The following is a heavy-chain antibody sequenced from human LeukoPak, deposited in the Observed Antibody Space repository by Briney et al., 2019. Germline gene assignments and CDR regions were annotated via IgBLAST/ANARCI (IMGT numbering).Heavy chain of an antibody. Sequence: GGSLRLSCTASGFTFGDYAMSWVRQAPGKGLEWVGFIRSKAYGGTTEYAASVKGRFTISRDDSKSIAYLQMNSLKTEDTAVYYCTRDQQRWRDYYYYYGMDVWGQGTTVTVFS. CDR3: TRDQQRWRDYYYYYGMDV. J-gene: IGHJ6*02. D-gene: IGHD6-13*01. V-gene: IGHV3-49*04. CDR1: GFTFGDYA. CDR2: IRSKAYGGTT.